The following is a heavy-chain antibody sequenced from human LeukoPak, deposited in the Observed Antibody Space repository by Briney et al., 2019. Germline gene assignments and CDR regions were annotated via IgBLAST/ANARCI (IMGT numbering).Heavy chain of an antibody. V-gene: IGHV4-38-2*01. J-gene: IGHJ4*02. Sequence: SETLSLTCAVSGYSISSGRYWGWIRQPPGKGLEWIGSVYHSGTTYYNPSLKSRLTISVDTSNNQFSLNLRSVTAADTATYYCARHFLLRLVSTPLCYWGQGTLVTVSS. D-gene: IGHD5/OR15-5a*01. CDR1: GYSISSGRY. CDR2: VYHSGTT. CDR3: ARHFLLRLVSTPLCY.